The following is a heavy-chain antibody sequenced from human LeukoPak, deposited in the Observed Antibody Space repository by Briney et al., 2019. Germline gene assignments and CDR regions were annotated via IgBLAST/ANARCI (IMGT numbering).Heavy chain of an antibody. CDR1: GYTFTSYY. D-gene: IGHD6-19*01. CDR2: INPSGGST. J-gene: IGHJ6*02. V-gene: IGHV1-46*01. Sequence: GASVKVSFKASGYTFTSYYMHWVRQAPGQGLEWMGIINPSGGSTSYAQKFQGRVTMTRDTSTSTVYMELSSLRSEDTAVYYCARDGGSVPVAGPLTMYGMDVWGQGTMVTVSS. CDR3: ARDGGSVPVAGPLTMYGMDV.